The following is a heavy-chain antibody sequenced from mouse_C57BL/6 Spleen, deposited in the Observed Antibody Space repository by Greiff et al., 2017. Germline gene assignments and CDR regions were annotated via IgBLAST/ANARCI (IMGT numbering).Heavy chain of an antibody. V-gene: IGHV5-6*02. D-gene: IGHD2-3*01. CDR2: ISSGGSYT. CDR3: VRRGIYDGYYYAMDY. CDR1: GFTFSSYG. J-gene: IGHJ4*01. Sequence: EVKLVESGGDLVKPGGSLKLSCAASGFTFSSYGMSWVRQTPDQRLEWVATISSGGSYTYYPDSVKGRFTISRDNAKNTLYLQMSSLKSEDTAMYSGVRRGIYDGYYYAMDYWGQGTSVTVSS.